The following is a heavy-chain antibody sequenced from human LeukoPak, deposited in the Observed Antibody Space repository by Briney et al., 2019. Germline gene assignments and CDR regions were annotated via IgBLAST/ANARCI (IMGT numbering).Heavy chain of an antibody. CDR2: ISGSGGST. Sequence: GGSLRLSCAASGFTFSSYGVSWVRQAPGKGLEWVSAISGSGGSTYYADSVKGRFTISRDNSKNTLYLQMNSLRAEDTAVYYCARAPDGEGRFDPWGQGTLVTVSS. V-gene: IGHV3-23*01. J-gene: IGHJ5*02. CDR1: GFTFSSYG. CDR3: ARAPDGEGRFDP. D-gene: IGHD3-10*01.